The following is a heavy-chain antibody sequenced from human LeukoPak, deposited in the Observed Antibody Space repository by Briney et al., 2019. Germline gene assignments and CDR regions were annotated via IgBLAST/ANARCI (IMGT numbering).Heavy chain of an antibody. CDR3: AALSSIAAH. Sequence: SETLSLTCTVSGGSISSYYWSWIRQPPGKGLEWIGYIYYSGSTNYSPSLKSRVTISVDTSKNQFSLKLSSVTAADTAVYYCAALSSIAAHWGQGTLVTVSS. D-gene: IGHD6-6*01. J-gene: IGHJ4*02. CDR1: GGSISSYY. V-gene: IGHV4-59*01. CDR2: IYYSGST.